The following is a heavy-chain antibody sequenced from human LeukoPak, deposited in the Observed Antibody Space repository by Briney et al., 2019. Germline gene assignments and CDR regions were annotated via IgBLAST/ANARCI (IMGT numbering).Heavy chain of an antibody. V-gene: IGHV5-51*01. D-gene: IGHD3-22*01. CDR2: IYPGDSDT. Sequence: GESLKISCKASRYSFTSYWIGWVRQMPGKGLEWVAIIYPGDSDTRYSPSFQGQVTISADESISTAYLQWSSLKASDTAMYYCARSSDSSGYYDYFDYWGQGTLVTVSS. CDR1: RYSFTSYW. J-gene: IGHJ4*02. CDR3: ARSSDSSGYYDYFDY.